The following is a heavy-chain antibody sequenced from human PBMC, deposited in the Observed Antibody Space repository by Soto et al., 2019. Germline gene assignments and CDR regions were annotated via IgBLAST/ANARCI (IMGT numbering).Heavy chain of an antibody. Sequence: SETLSLTCTVSGGSFSSYYWSWIRQPSGKGPEWIGRIYASGNTNYNPSLKSRVTMSVDTSKNQFSLKLSSVTAADTAVYYCARDLKFGQADYWGQGSQVTVSS. J-gene: IGHJ4*02. CDR1: GGSFSSYY. CDR3: ARDLKFGQADY. V-gene: IGHV4-4*07. D-gene: IGHD3-10*01. CDR2: IYASGNT.